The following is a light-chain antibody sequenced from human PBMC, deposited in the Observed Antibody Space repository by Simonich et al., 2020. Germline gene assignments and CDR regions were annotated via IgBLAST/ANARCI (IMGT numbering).Light chain of an antibody. V-gene: IGLV4-69*01. CDR3: QTWGTGMV. Sequence: QLVLTQSPSASASLGASVKLTCTLSSGHSSYAIAWHQQQPEKGPRYLMKLNSDGSHSKGDGIPDRCSGSSAGAERYITISSLQSEDEADYYCQTWGTGMVFGGGTKLTVL. CDR1: SGHSSYA. CDR2: LNSDGSH. J-gene: IGLJ3*02.